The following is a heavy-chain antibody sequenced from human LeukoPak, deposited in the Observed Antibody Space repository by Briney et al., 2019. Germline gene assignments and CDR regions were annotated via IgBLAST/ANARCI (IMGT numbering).Heavy chain of an antibody. Sequence: GGSLRLSCAASGFTFSSYSMNWVRQAPGKGLEWVSYISSSSSTIYYADSVKGRFTISRDNAKNSLYLQMNSLRAEDTAVYYCARAPYYDSSGYLYYYYYYMDVWGKGTTVTVSS. D-gene: IGHD3-22*01. CDR3: ARAPYYDSSGYLYYYYYYMDV. CDR1: GFTFSSYS. V-gene: IGHV3-48*01. J-gene: IGHJ6*03. CDR2: ISSSSSTI.